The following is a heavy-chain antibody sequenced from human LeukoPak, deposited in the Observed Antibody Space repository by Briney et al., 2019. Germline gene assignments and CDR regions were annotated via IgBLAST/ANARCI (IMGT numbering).Heavy chain of an antibody. CDR3: AKLVPEPVSSDFDY. D-gene: IGHD1-1*01. CDR2: INHSGST. CDR1: GGSFSGYY. J-gene: IGHJ4*02. V-gene: IGHV4-34*01. Sequence: SETLSLTCAVYGGSFSGYYWSWIRQPPGKGLEWIGEINHSGSTNYNPSLKSRVTISVDTSKNQFSLKLSSVTAADTAVYYCAKLVPEPVSSDFDYWGQGTLVTVSS.